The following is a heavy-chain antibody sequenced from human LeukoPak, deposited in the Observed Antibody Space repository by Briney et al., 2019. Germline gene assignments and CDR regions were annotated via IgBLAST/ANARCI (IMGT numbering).Heavy chain of an antibody. V-gene: IGHV3-23*01. Sequence: GGSLRLSCAASGFTFSSYAMSWVRQAPGKGPEWVSAICGSGGSTYYADSVKGRFTISRDNSKNTLYLQMNSLRVEDTAVYFCAKHLNNPGYYYAMDVWGQGTTVTVSS. CDR3: AKHLNNPGYYYAMDV. J-gene: IGHJ6*02. CDR2: ICGSGGST. D-gene: IGHD1-14*01. CDR1: GFTFSSYA.